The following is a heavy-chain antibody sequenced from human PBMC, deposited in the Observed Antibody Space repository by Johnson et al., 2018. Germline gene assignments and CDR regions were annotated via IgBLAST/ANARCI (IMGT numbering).Heavy chain of an antibody. CDR3: AREEAHHLNSYGYTYAFDL. J-gene: IGHJ3*01. Sequence: QVQLVESGAEVKKPGSSVKVSYKASGGTFSSYAISWVRQAPGQGLEWMGGIIPIFGTANYAQKFQGRVTITADESTSTAYMELGSLRSEDTAVEYCAREEAHHLNSYGYTYAFDLWGQGTMVTVSS. CDR2: IIPIFGTA. V-gene: IGHV1-69*01. CDR1: GGTFSSYA. D-gene: IGHD5-18*01.